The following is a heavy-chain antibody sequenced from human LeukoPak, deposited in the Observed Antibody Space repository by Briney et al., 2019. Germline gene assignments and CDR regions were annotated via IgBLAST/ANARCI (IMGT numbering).Heavy chain of an antibody. Sequence: PSETLSLTCTVSGGSISSHFWSWIRQPPGKGLEWIGYIHYSGSTNYNPSLKSRVTISVDTSKNQFSLKLSSVTAADTAVYYCARTANWFDPWGQGTLVTVSS. V-gene: IGHV4-59*08. D-gene: IGHD6-25*01. CDR3: ARTANWFDP. J-gene: IGHJ5*02. CDR2: IHYSGST. CDR1: GGSISSHF.